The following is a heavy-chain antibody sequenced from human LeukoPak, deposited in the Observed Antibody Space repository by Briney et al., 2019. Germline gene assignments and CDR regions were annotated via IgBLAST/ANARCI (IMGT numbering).Heavy chain of an antibody. Sequence: SETLSLTCSVSGDSVTSSYWNWIRQPPGKGLEWIATISSSGKAYYYPSLMSRVTISVDTSKNQFSLDVTSVTAADTGLFYCARFKGGTGFDYWGRGILVIV. CDR2: ISSSGKA. V-gene: IGHV4-4*08. D-gene: IGHD1-26*01. J-gene: IGHJ4*02. CDR1: GDSVTSSY. CDR3: ARFKGGTGFDY.